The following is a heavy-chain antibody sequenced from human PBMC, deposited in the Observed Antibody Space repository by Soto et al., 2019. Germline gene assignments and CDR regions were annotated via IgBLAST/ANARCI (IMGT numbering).Heavy chain of an antibody. D-gene: IGHD6-19*01. V-gene: IGHV4-30-2*01. Sequence: LSLTCAVSGGSISSGGYSWSWIRQPPGKGLEWIGYIYHSGSTYYNPSLKSRVTISVDRSKNQFSLKLSSVTAADTAVYFCAREREYSSGWSYYYYGMDVWGQGTTVTVSS. CDR1: GGSISSGGYS. CDR3: AREREYSSGWSYYYYGMDV. J-gene: IGHJ6*02. CDR2: IYHSGST.